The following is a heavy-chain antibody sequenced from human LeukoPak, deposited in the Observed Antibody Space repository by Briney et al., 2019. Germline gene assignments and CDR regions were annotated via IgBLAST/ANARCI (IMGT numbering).Heavy chain of an antibody. J-gene: IGHJ3*02. CDR1: GGSISSGGYY. Sequence: SQTLSLTCTVSGGSISSGGYYWSWIRQPPGKGLEWIGYIYYSGSTYYNPSLKSRVTISVDTSKNQFSLKLSSVTAADTAVYYCASSHDGGTYYYDSSGYSADAFDIWGQGTMVTVSS. CDR3: ASSHDGGTYYYDSSGYSADAFDI. CDR2: IYYSGST. V-gene: IGHV4-31*03. D-gene: IGHD3-22*01.